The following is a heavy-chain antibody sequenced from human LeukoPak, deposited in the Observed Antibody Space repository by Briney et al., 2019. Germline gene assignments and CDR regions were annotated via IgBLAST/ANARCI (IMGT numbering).Heavy chain of an antibody. J-gene: IGHJ3*02. CDR1: GGSINSGSYY. D-gene: IGHD4-17*01. Sequence: PSETLSLTCNVSGGSINSGSYYWGWIRQTPGKGLEWIGCIYYSSSAYFNPSLKSRVTMSVDTSKNQFSLKLSSVTAADTAVYYCAGLLDYGDYGDAFDIWGQGTMVTVSS. CDR2: IYYSSSA. V-gene: IGHV4-39*01. CDR3: AGLLDYGDYGDAFDI.